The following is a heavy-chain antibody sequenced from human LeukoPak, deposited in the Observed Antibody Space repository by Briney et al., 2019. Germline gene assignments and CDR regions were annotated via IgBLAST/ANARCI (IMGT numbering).Heavy chain of an antibody. CDR1: GYTFTSYD. CDR2: MNPNSGNT. J-gene: IGHJ4*02. CDR3: ARRRRDTAMVTADY. Sequence: ASVKVSCKASGYTFTSYDINWVRQATGQGLEWMGWMNPNSGNTGYAQKSQGRVTMTRNTSISTAYMELSSLRSEDTAVYYCARRRRDTAMVTADYWGQGTLVTVSS. V-gene: IGHV1-8*01. D-gene: IGHD5-18*01.